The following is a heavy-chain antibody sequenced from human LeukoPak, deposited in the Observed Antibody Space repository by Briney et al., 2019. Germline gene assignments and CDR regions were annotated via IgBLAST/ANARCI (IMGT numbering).Heavy chain of an antibody. J-gene: IGHJ4*02. Sequence: GGSLRLSCAVSGFTFSSYGMHWVRQAPGKGLEWVAVIWYDGSNKYYADSVKGRFTISRDNSKNTLYLQMNSLRAEDTAVYYCARGSYSSGWYVFDYWGQGTLVTVSS. D-gene: IGHD6-19*01. V-gene: IGHV3-33*08. CDR1: GFTFSSYG. CDR2: IWYDGSNK. CDR3: ARGSYSSGWYVFDY.